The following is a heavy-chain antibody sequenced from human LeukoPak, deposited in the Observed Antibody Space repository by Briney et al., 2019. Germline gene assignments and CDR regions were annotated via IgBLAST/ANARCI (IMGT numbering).Heavy chain of an antibody. J-gene: IGHJ5*02. D-gene: IGHD6-13*01. CDR3: ARGRQIAAAGRSFDP. CDR1: GESFSGYY. Sequence: SEPLSLTCAVYGESFSGYYWSWIRQPPRKGLEWGGEINHSGSTNYNPSLKSRVTISVDTSKNQFSLKLSSVTAADAALYYCARGRQIAAAGRSFDPWGQGTLVTVSS. V-gene: IGHV4-34*01. CDR2: INHSGST.